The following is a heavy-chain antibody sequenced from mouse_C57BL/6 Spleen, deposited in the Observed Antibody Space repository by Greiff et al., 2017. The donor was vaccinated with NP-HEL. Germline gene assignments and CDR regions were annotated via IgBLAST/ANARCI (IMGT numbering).Heavy chain of an antibody. Sequence: VQLKESGPVLVKPGASVKMSCKASGYTFTDYYMNWVKQSHGKSLEWIGVINPYNGGTSYNQKFKGKATLTVDKSSSTAYMELNSLTSEDSAVYYCARGGNYENWYFDVWGTGTTVTVSS. CDR3: ARGGNYENWYFDV. V-gene: IGHV1-19*01. CDR2: INPYNGGT. D-gene: IGHD2-1*01. CDR1: GYTFTDYY. J-gene: IGHJ1*03.